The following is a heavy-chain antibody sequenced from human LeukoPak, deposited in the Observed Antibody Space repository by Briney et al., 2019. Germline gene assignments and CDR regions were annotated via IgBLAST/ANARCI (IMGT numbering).Heavy chain of an antibody. Sequence: EGSLRLSCAASGFTLSSYAMSWVRQAPGKGLEWVSAITGSGGSTFYADSVKGRFTISRDNSKNTLYLQMSSLRAEDTAVYYCAKVGDYYDSSGYYYVNWGQGTLVTVSS. CDR1: GFTLSSYA. CDR3: AKVGDYYDSSGYYYVN. J-gene: IGHJ4*02. CDR2: ITGSGGST. V-gene: IGHV3-23*01. D-gene: IGHD3-22*01.